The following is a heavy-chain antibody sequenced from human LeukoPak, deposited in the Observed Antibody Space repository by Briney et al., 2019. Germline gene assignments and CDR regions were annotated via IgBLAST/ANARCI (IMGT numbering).Heavy chain of an antibody. CDR1: GFTFSSYG. CDR3: ARDHGKVTTVPWFDP. D-gene: IGHD4-17*01. Sequence: GGSLRLSRAASGFTFSSYGMHWVRQAPGKGLEWVAVIWYDGSNKYYADSVKGRFTISRDNSKNTLYLQMNSLRAEDTAVYYCARDHGKVTTVPWFDPWGQGTLVTVSS. J-gene: IGHJ5*02. CDR2: IWYDGSNK. V-gene: IGHV3-33*01.